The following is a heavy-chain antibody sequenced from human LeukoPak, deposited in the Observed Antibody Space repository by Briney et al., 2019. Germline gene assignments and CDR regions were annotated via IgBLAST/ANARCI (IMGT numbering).Heavy chain of an antibody. CDR1: GFIFSNYA. J-gene: IGHJ5*02. CDR2: IWHDGTNE. CDR3: AKDLLASADYGIGFDP. Sequence: GGSLRLSCAASGFIFSNYAMYWVRQAPGKGLEWVAVIWHDGTNEYYADSVKGRFTISRDNSKKMLFLEMNSLRVEDTAIYYCAKDLLASADYGIGFDPWGQGTLVTVSS. V-gene: IGHV3-33*06. D-gene: IGHD4-17*01.